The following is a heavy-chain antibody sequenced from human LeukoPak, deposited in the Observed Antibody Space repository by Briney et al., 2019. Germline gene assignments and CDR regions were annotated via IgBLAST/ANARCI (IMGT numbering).Heavy chain of an antibody. Sequence: ASVKVSCKASGYTFTSYGINWVRQAPGQGLEWMGWISAYNGNTNYAQKLQGRVTITTDTSTSTAYMELRSLRSDDTAVYYCARDGYGANVWWFDPWGQGTLVAVSS. CDR2: ISAYNGNT. V-gene: IGHV1-18*01. J-gene: IGHJ5*02. CDR1: GYTFTSYG. CDR3: ARDGYGANVWWFDP. D-gene: IGHD4-17*01.